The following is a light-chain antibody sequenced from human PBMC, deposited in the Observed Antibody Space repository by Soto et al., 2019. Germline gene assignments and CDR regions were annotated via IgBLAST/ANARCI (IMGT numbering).Light chain of an antibody. CDR1: ETVRTNF. V-gene: IGKV3-20*01. Sequence: EIVLTQFPATLSLSPGESATLSCRASETVRTNFLGWYRQRPGQAPRLLIYGDSNRAAGIPDRFRGGGSGTDFALTSRGVEPEDFAVYYCQQYGSAPLTFGGGTKVEIK. J-gene: IGKJ4*01. CDR3: QQYGSAPLT. CDR2: GDS.